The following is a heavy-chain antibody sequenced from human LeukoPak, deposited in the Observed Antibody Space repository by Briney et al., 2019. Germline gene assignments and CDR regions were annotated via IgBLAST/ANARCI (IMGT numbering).Heavy chain of an antibody. Sequence: ASVKVSFKASGYTFTSYYMHWVRQAPGQGLEWMGIINPSGGSTSYAQKFQGRVTMTRDTSTSTVYMELSSLRFEDTAVYYCARPTSPHPYGGKSDPIFDIRGQGTLVTVSS. D-gene: IGHD2-15*01. CDR2: INPSGGST. CDR3: ARPTSPHPYGGKSDPIFDI. CDR1: GYTFTSYY. V-gene: IGHV1-46*01. J-gene: IGHJ3*02.